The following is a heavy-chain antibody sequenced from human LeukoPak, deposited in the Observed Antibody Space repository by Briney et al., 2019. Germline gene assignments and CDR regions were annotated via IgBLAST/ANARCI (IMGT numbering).Heavy chain of an antibody. CDR2: INPNSGAT. J-gene: IGHJ4*02. D-gene: IGHD3-3*01. CDR3: ARQPTKYYDFWSGLKQWLVMDFDY. CDR1: GYTFTGYC. Sequence: GASVKLSCKASGYTFTGYCMHWVRQAPGQGLEWMAWINPNSGATNYAQKFQGRVTMTRDTSISTAYMELSRLRSDDTAVYYCARQPTKYYDFWSGLKQWLVMDFDYWGQGTLVTVSS. V-gene: IGHV1-2*02.